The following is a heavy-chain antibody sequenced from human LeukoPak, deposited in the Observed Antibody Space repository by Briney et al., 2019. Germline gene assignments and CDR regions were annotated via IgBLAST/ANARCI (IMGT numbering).Heavy chain of an antibody. CDR2: ISSSGSTI. CDR3: AIGGIAAQLAYFDY. V-gene: IGHV3-48*03. D-gene: IGHD6-25*01. J-gene: IGHJ4*02. Sequence: PGGSLRLSCAASGFTFSSYEMNWVRQAPGKGLEWVSYISSSGSTIYYADSVKGRFTIPRDNAKNSLYLQMNSLRAEDTAVYYCAIGGIAAQLAYFDYWGQGTLVTVSS. CDR1: GFTFSSYE.